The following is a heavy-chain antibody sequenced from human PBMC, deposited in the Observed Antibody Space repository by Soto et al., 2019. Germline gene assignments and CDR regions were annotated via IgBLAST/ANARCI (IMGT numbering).Heavy chain of an antibody. D-gene: IGHD2-21*02. CDR2: ISSSSSTI. CDR1: GFAFSSYS. V-gene: IGHV3-48*02. Sequence: GGSLRLSCAASGFAFSSYSMNWVRQAPGKGLEWVSYISSSSSTIYYADSVKGRFTISRDNAKNSLYLQMNSLRDEDTAVYYCARDRYYCGGDCYADAFDIWGQGTMVTVSS. CDR3: ARDRYYCGGDCYADAFDI. J-gene: IGHJ3*02.